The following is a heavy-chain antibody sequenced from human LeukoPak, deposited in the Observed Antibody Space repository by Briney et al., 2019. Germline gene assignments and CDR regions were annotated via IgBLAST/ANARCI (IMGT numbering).Heavy chain of an antibody. J-gene: IGHJ4*02. CDR2: IRGSGGST. V-gene: IGHV3-23*01. D-gene: IGHD3-3*01. Sequence: GRSLRLSCAASGFTLSSYSMSWVRQAPGKGLEWVSAIRGSGGSTYYADSVKGRFTISRDNSKHTLYLQMNSLRGEDTAVYYCAKDRRGDFWSGYPYWGQGTLVTVSS. CDR3: AKDRRGDFWSGYPY. CDR1: GFTLSSYS.